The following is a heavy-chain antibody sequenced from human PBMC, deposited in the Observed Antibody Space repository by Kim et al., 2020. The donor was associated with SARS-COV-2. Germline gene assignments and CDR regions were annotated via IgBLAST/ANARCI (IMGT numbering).Heavy chain of an antibody. CDR2: ISAYNGNT. CDR3: ARGLRVRIQLWPSYYYYGMDI. Sequence: ASVKVSCKASGYTFTSYGISWVRQAPGQGLEWMGWISAYNGNTNYAQKLQGRVTMTTDTSTSTAYMELRSLRSDDTAVYCCARGLRVRIQLWPSYYYYGMDIWGQGTPVTVSS. D-gene: IGHD5-18*01. CDR1: GYTFTSYG. V-gene: IGHV1-18*01. J-gene: IGHJ6*02.